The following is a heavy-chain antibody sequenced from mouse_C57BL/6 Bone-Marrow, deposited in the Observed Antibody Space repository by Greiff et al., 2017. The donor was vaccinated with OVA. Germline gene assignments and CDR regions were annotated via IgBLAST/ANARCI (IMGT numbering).Heavy chain of an antibody. D-gene: IGHD2-1*01. V-gene: IGHV2-2*01. CDR3: ARKGGLYYGNSYYAMDY. J-gene: IGHJ4*01. CDR2: IWSGGST. CDR1: GFSLTSYG. Sequence: VKLVESGPGLVQPSQSLSITCTVSGFSLTSYGVHWVRQSPGKGLEWLGVIWSGGSTDYNAAFISRLSISKDNSKSQVFFKMNSLQADDTAIYYCARKGGLYYGNSYYAMDYWGQGTSVTVSS.